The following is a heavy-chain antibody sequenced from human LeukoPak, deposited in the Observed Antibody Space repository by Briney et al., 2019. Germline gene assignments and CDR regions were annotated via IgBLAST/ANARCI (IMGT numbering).Heavy chain of an antibody. CDR2: INPNSGGT. D-gene: IGHD5-24*01. V-gene: IGHV1-2*02. Sequence: GASVKVSCKASGYTFTGYYLHWVRQAPGQGLEWMGWINPNSGGTNYARKFQGRVTMTRDTSISTAYMELSRLRSDDTAVYYCARWLQQNYYYYMDVWGKGTTVTVSS. CDR1: GYTFTGYY. CDR3: ARWLQQNYYYYMDV. J-gene: IGHJ6*03.